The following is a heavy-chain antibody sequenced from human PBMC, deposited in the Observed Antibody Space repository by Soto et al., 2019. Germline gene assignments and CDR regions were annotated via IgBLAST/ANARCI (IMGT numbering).Heavy chain of an antibody. Sequence: EVQLLESGGGLVQPGGSLRLSCAASGFTFSSYAMSWVRQAPGKGLEWVSAVSGSGGSAYNADSVKGRFTISRDNPKNTLYQQMNSLRSDNTAVHYCAKDDPGAFGEGAFDTWGHGRTVIVSS. J-gene: IGHJ3*02. V-gene: IGHV3-23*01. CDR1: GFTFSSYA. D-gene: IGHD3-10*01. CDR2: VSGSGGSA. CDR3: AKDDPGAFGEGAFDT.